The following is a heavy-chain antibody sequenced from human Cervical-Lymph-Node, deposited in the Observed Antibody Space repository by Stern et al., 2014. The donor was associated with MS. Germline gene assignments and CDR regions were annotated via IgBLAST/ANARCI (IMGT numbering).Heavy chain of an antibody. CDR2: IIPLVGIP. D-gene: IGHD2-8*01. Sequence: QVQLGQSGAEVRKPGSSVKVSCKASGDSFSSQTIIWGRQAPGQGLEWMGRIIPLVGIPNYAQKFQGRVTLSADRSTSTVYLELRSLRSDDTAMYFCARSKGSGAVEWLYGMDVWGQGTAVAVSS. J-gene: IGHJ6*02. CDR3: ARSKGSGAVEWLYGMDV. V-gene: IGHV1-69*09. CDR1: GDSFSSQT.